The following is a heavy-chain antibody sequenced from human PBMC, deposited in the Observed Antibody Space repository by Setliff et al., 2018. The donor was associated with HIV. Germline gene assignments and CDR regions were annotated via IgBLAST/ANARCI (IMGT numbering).Heavy chain of an antibody. Sequence: SETLSLTCAVSGGSITSSSWWSWVRQPPGKGLEWIGETFHSGTTNYNPSLKSRITISVDTSKNHFSLKVTSMTAADTAIYYCLRARAEWVELHSVPSYFDYWGQGTLVTVSS. J-gene: IGHJ4*02. V-gene: IGHV4-4*02. D-gene: IGHD3-3*01. CDR3: LRARAEWVELHSVPSYFDY. CDR1: GGSITSSSW. CDR2: TFHSGTT.